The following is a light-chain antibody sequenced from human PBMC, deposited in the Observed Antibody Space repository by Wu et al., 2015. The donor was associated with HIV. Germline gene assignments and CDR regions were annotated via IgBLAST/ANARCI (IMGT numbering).Light chain of an antibody. Sequence: EIVLTQSPGTLSLSPGERATLSCRVSQSISSGYLAWYQQKPGQAPRLLIYGASSRATGIPDRFSGTGSGTDFTLTISRLEPEDFAVYYCQQYDSSTGLTFGGGTKVEIK. CDR3: QQYDSSTGLT. CDR1: QSISSGY. V-gene: IGKV3-20*01. CDR2: GAS. J-gene: IGKJ4*01.